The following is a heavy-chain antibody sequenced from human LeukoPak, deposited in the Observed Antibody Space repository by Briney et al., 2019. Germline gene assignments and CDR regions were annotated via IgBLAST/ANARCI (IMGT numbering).Heavy chain of an antibody. Sequence: PSETLSLTCAVYGGTFSGYYWSWIRQPPGKGLEWIGEINHSGSTNYNPSLKSRVTISVDTSKNQFSLKLSYVTAAETAVYYCGSVPSAMGHTQNRKCDYWGQGTLVTVSS. V-gene: IGHV4-34*01. CDR2: INHSGST. D-gene: IGHD1/OR15-1a*01. CDR1: GGTFSGYY. CDR3: GSVPSAMGHTQNRKCDY. J-gene: IGHJ4*02.